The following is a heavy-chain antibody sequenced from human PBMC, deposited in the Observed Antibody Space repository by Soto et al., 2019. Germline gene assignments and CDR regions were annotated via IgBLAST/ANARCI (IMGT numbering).Heavy chain of an antibody. D-gene: IGHD4-17*01. CDR2: ISSSSSYI. CDR3: ARGMSDYDAFYI. V-gene: IGHV3-21*01. Sequence: GGSLRLSCAASGFTFSSYSMNWVRQAPGKGLERFSSISSSSSYIYYADSVKGRFTISRDNAKNSLYLQMNSLRAEDTAVYYCARGMSDYDAFYIWGQGTMVTVSS. J-gene: IGHJ3*02. CDR1: GFTFSSYS.